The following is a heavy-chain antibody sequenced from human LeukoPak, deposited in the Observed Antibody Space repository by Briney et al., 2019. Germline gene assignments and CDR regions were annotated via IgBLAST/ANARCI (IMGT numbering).Heavy chain of an antibody. CDR2: IWYHGSNK. D-gene: IGHD7-27*01. V-gene: IGHV3-33*01. Sequence: GGSLRLSCTASGFTFSSYGMQWVRRAPGKGLEWVAVIWYHGSNKYSAESVKGRFTISRDNSKNTLYLQMNSLRAEDTAVYYCARGTADLDYWGQGTLVTVSS. CDR3: ARGTADLDY. CDR1: GFTFSSYG. J-gene: IGHJ4*02.